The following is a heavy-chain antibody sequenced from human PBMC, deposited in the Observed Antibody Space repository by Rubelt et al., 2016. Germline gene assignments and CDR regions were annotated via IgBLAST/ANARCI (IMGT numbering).Heavy chain of an antibody. Sequence: QVQLVQSGAEVKKPGASVKVSCKASGYTFTSYAMHWVRQAPGQRLEWMGWINAGNGNTKYSQKFQGRVTITRDTSASTAYMELSSLRSEDTAVYYCARDITMVRGPPGYWGQGTLVTVSS. CDR3: ARDITMVRGPPGY. D-gene: IGHD3-10*01. CDR2: INAGNGNT. J-gene: IGHJ4*02. V-gene: IGHV1-3*01. CDR1: GYTFTSYA.